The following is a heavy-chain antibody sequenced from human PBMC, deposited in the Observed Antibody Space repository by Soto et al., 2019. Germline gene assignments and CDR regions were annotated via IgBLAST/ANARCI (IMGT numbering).Heavy chain of an antibody. Sequence: GGTLRLSCAASGITFSSYGMRWVRQAPGKGLEWVAVISYDGSNNYYADAVKCRFTISRDNSKNTLYLQMNSLRAEDTAVYYCAKDFGYCTNGVCYTGSFDYWGQGTLVTVSS. D-gene: IGHD2-8*01. CDR1: GITFSSYG. V-gene: IGHV3-30*18. CDR3: AKDFGYCTNGVCYTGSFDY. CDR2: ISYDGSNN. J-gene: IGHJ4*02.